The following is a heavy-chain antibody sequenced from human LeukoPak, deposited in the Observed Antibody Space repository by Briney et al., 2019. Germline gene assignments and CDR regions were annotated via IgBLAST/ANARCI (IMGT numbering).Heavy chain of an antibody. Sequence: SETLSLTCAVYGGSSSDYYWSWIRQPPGKGLEWIGEVNHSGSTNYNPSLKSRVTISVDSSKNQFSLKLSSVTAADTAVYYCARAGDRSGYSDYWGQGTLVTVSS. CDR3: ARAGDRSGYSDY. D-gene: IGHD3-22*01. J-gene: IGHJ4*02. CDR1: GGSSSDYY. CDR2: VNHSGST. V-gene: IGHV4-34*01.